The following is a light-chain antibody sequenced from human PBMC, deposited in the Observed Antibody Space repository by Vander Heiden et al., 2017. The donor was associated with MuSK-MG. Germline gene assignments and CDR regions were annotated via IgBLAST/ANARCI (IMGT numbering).Light chain of an antibody. CDR1: QGIAAW. CDR2: TAS. V-gene: IGKV1-12*01. Sequence: DTQMTPSPSSVSASVGDRVTITCRASQGIAAWLAWYQQKPGKAPKLLIYTASKLQSGVPSRFSGSGSGTDFTLTISSLQPEDSATYYCQQVDRFPITFGQGTPMXIK. J-gene: IGKJ5*01. CDR3: QQVDRFPIT.